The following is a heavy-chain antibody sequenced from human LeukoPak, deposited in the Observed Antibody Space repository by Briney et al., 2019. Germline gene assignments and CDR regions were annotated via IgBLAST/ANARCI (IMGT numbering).Heavy chain of an antibody. CDR1: GFTFSSYS. CDR2: ISSSSSYI. J-gene: IGHJ6*02. Sequence: GGSLRLSCAASGFTFSSYSMNWVRQAPGKGLEWVSSISSSSSYIYYADSVKGRFTISRDNAKNSLYLQMNSLRAEDTAVYYCARDIVVVVAAPRPGPLNYYYGMDVWGQGTTVTVSS. D-gene: IGHD2-15*01. CDR3: ARDIVVVVAAPRPGPLNYYYGMDV. V-gene: IGHV3-21*01.